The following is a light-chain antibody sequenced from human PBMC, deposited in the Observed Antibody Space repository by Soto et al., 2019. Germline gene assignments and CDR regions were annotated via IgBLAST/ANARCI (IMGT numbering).Light chain of an antibody. V-gene: IGKV1-5*01. Sequence: DIQMTQSPSILSASVGDRVTITCRASQGISTWLAWYQQKPGKAPMTLIYDASSLESGVPSRFSGSGSGTEFTLTIISLQPDDFATYYSQQYTSDPYTFGQGTKLNIK. CDR2: DAS. CDR1: QGISTW. J-gene: IGKJ2*01. CDR3: QQYTSDPYT.